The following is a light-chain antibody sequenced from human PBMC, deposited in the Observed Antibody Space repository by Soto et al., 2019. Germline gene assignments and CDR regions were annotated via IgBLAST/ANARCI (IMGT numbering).Light chain of an antibody. V-gene: IGKV1-6*01. CDR2: ATS. CDR3: LNEYNYPRK. CDR1: QGISSY. J-gene: IGKJ1*01. Sequence: AIQLTQSQSSLSAAVVDIFTLNCLASQGISSYLAWYQPKPGKAPKLLIYATSSLQSGVPSRFSVSGSGTDFSLSIRSLQPEDAATDYCLNEYNYPRKCGQGNTGGIK.